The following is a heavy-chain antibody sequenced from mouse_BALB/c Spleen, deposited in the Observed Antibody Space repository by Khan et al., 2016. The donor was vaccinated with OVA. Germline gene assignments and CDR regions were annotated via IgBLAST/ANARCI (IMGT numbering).Heavy chain of an antibody. Sequence: VQLQESGAELAKPGASVKMSCKASGYTFINYWILWIKQRPGQGLEWIGYINPSTGYTEYNQNFKDKATLTADKSSSTAYMQLSSLTSKESTVYYCARRGLRWDFDYWGQGTTLTVSS. CDR2: INPSTGYT. V-gene: IGHV1-7*01. CDR3: ARRGLRWDFDY. J-gene: IGHJ2*01. D-gene: IGHD1-1*01. CDR1: GYTFINYW.